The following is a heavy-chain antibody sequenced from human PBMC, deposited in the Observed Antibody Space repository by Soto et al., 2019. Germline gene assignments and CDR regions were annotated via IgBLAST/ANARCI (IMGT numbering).Heavy chain of an antibody. CDR2: IYYSGST. CDR3: ARGSDILTGPNPFDY. CDR1: GGSISSYY. D-gene: IGHD3-9*01. V-gene: IGHV4-59*01. Sequence: LETLSLTCTVSGGSISSYYWSWIRQPPGKGLEWIGYIYYSGSTNYNPSLKSRVTISVDTSKNQFSLKLSSVTAADTAVYYCARGSDILTGPNPFDYWGQGTLVTVSS. J-gene: IGHJ4*02.